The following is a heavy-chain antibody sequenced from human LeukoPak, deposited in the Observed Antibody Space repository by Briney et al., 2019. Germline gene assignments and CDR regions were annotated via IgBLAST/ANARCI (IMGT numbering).Heavy chain of an antibody. D-gene: IGHD4-17*01. J-gene: IGHJ5*02. CDR1: GGSISSGDFH. V-gene: IGHV4-30-4*01. Sequence: SETLSLTCIVSGGSISSGDFHWSWVRQPPGKGLEWIGYIYYTGRTYYNPSLKSRVTISVDTSKNQFSLKLSSVTAADTAVYYCASTVTTAGWFDPWGQGTLVTVSS. CDR2: IYYTGRT. CDR3: ASTVTTAGWFDP.